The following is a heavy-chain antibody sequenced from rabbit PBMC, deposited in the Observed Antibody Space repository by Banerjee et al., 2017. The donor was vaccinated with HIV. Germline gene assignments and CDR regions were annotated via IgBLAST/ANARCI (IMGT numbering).Heavy chain of an antibody. J-gene: IGHJ4*01. CDR3: ARGVYASISYGPYYFNL. V-gene: IGHV1S40*01. CDR2: IYAGSSGST. CDR1: GFSFSSSYW. Sequence: QSLEESGGDLVKPGASLTLTCTASGFSFSSSYWICWVRQAPGKGLEWIACIYAGSSGSTYYANWAKGRFTISKTSSTTVTLQMTSLTAADTATYFCARGVYASISYGPYYFNLWGPGTLVTVS. D-gene: IGHD8-1*01.